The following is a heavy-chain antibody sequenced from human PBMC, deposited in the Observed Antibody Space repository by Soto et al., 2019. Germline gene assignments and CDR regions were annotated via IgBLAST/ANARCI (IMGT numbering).Heavy chain of an antibody. Sequence: QVQLVQSGAEVKKPGASVKVSCKASGYTFTGYYMHWVRQAPGQGLEWMGVINPNSGGTNYAQKFQGRVTMTSDTSISTAYMELSRLRSDDTAVYYCARDRVVTTVTTPFDYWGQGTLVTVSS. V-gene: IGHV1-2*02. D-gene: IGHD4-17*01. CDR2: INPNSGGT. CDR3: ARDRVVTTVTTPFDY. CDR1: GYTFTGYY. J-gene: IGHJ4*02.